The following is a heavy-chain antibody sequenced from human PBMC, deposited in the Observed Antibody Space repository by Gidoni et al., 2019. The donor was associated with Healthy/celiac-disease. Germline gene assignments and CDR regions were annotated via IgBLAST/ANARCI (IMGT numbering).Heavy chain of an antibody. CDR1: GGSFSGYY. J-gene: IGHJ3*02. CDR2: INHSGST. V-gene: IGHV4-34*01. Sequence: QVHLQQWGAGLLNPSETLSLTCAVYGGSFSGYYWSWSRQPPGKGLEWIGEINHSGSTNYNPALKRRVTISVDTSKNQFSLKLSSVTAADTAVYYCARGQGYRTGAAFDIWGQGTMVTVSS. D-gene: IGHD5-18*01. CDR3: ARGQGYRTGAAFDI.